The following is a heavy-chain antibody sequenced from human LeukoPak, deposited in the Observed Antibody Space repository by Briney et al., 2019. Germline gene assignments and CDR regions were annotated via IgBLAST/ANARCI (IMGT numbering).Heavy chain of an antibody. CDR3: ARGLGGASYYMDV. CDR1: SGSISSFY. D-gene: IGHD3-16*01. CDR2: VDTSGST. J-gene: IGHJ6*03. V-gene: IGHV4-4*07. Sequence: PSETLSLTCSVSSGSISSFYWTWVRQSAWKGLEWIGRVDTSGSTHYNPYLKGRATMSLDTSKYQFSLRLTSVTDADTAVYYCARGLGGASYYMDVWGKGTTVTVSS.